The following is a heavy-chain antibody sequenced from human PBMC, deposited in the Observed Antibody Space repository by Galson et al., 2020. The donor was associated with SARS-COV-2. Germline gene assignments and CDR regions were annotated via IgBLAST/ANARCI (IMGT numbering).Heavy chain of an antibody. J-gene: IGHJ3*02. CDR2: ISYDGSNK. V-gene: IGHV3-30*04. CDR1: GFTFSSYA. Sequence: QLGESLKISCAASGFTFSSYAMHWVRQDPGKGLEWEAVISYDGSNKYYADSVKGRFTISRDNSKNTLYLQMNSLRAEDTAVYYCAREAIFAIDAFDIWGQGTMVTVSS. CDR3: AREAIFAIDAFDI. D-gene: IGHD3-9*01.